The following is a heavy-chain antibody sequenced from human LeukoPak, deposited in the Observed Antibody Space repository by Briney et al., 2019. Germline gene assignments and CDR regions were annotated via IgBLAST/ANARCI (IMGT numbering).Heavy chain of an antibody. D-gene: IGHD3-10*01. V-gene: IGHV4-61*01. Sequence: PSETLSLTCTVSGFSVTTDSYCWGWIRQPPGKGLEWIGYDYCGGNTNYDPSLKRRVTISVDTSKNQFSLTLTSVTAADRAVYFCARDHFGSLDTWGQGILVTVSS. CDR1: GFSVTTDSYC. CDR2: DYCGGNT. CDR3: ARDHFGSLDT. J-gene: IGHJ4*02.